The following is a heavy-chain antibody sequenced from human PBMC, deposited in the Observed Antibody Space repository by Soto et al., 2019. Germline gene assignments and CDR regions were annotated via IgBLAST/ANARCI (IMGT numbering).Heavy chain of an antibody. V-gene: IGHV3-23*05. J-gene: IGHJ3*02. CDR2: IYHSGGIT. CDR1: GFNFSNYA. D-gene: IGHD6-19*01. Sequence: PGESLRLSYAATGFNFSNYAMSWVIQDTGKGLEWVSTIYHSGGITYYADSVKGRFTISSDNSKNTLYLQMNSLRAEDTAVYYCAKTANGWFSAFDIWVQETMVTVSS. CDR3: AKTANGWFSAFDI.